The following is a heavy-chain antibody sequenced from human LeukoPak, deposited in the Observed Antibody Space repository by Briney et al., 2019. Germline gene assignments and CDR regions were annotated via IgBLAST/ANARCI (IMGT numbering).Heavy chain of an antibody. J-gene: IGHJ4*02. D-gene: IGHD6-6*01. CDR1: GGSFSGYY. CDR2: IYYSGST. Sequence: SETLSHTCAVYGGSFSGYYWSWIRQPPGKGLEWIGYIYYSGSTNYNPSLKSRVTISLDTSKNQFSLKLSSVTAADTAVYYCARGTARPDYRGQGTLVTVSS. CDR3: ARGTARPDY. V-gene: IGHV4-59*01.